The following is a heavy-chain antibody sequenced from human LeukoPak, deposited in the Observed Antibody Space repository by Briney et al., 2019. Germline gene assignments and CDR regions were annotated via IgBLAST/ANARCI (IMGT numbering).Heavy chain of an antibody. J-gene: IGHJ3*01. CDR3: TRHKRWLQFPDAFDV. V-gene: IGHV4-61*08. CDR1: GGSISSGGYY. D-gene: IGHD5-24*01. Sequence: PSQTLSLTCTVSGGSISSGGYYWSWIRLPPGKGLEWIGYTYYSGSTSYNPSLESRVAISVDMSKSQFSLELSSVTAADTAIYYCTRHKRWLQFPDAFDVWGQGTMVTVSS. CDR2: TYYSGST.